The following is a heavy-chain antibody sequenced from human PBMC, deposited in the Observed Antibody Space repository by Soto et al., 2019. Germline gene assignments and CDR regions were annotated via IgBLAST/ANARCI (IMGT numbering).Heavy chain of an antibody. CDR2: ISAYNGNT. V-gene: IGHV1-18*01. Sequence: QVQLVQSGAEVKKPGASVKVSCKASGYTFTSYGISWVRQAPGQGLEWMGWISAYNGNTNYAQKLQGRVTMTTDTSTSTAYMELSSLRSDATAVYYGARDQVMLWFGVAAAGTSDYWGQGTLVTVSS. J-gene: IGHJ4*02. CDR1: GYTFTSYG. D-gene: IGHD6-13*01. CDR3: ARDQVMLWFGVAAAGTSDY.